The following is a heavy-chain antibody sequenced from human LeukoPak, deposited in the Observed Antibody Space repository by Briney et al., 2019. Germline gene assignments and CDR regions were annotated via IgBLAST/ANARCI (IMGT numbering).Heavy chain of an antibody. J-gene: IGHJ5*02. Sequence: ASVKVSCKASGYTFTSYAMHWVRQAPGQRLEWMGWINTGNGNTKYSLEFQGRVTITRDTSASTAYMELRSLRSEDMAVYYCARAIAVNWFDPWGQGTLVTVSS. V-gene: IGHV1-3*03. CDR2: INTGNGNT. CDR1: GYTFTSYA. CDR3: ARAIAVNWFDP. D-gene: IGHD6-19*01.